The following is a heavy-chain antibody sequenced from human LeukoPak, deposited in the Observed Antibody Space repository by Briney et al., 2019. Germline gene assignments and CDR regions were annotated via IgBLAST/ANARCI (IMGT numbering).Heavy chain of an antibody. Sequence: GGSLRLSCAASGFTFSSYAMSWVRQAPGKGLEWVSAISGSGGSTYYADSVKGRFTISRDNSKNTLYLQMNSLRAEDTAVYYCAKVKDYYGSGSTHLDYWGQGTLVTVSS. CDR3: AKVKDYYGSGSTHLDY. D-gene: IGHD3-10*01. V-gene: IGHV3-23*01. CDR1: GFTFSSYA. J-gene: IGHJ4*02. CDR2: ISGSGGST.